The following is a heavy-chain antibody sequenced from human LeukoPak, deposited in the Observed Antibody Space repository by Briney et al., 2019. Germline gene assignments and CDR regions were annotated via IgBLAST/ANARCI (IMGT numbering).Heavy chain of an antibody. CDR3: VRDMTGNYYDT. V-gene: IGHV3-64*01. D-gene: IGHD3-22*01. CDR1: GFTFSTYA. Sequence: GGSLRLSCAASGFTFSTYAMHWVRQAPGKGLEYVSAINSNGGNTFYASSVKGRFTISRDNSKNTLYLQMGGLRAEYMAVYYCVRDMTGNYYDTGGQGTLVTVSS. CDR2: INSNGGNT. J-gene: IGHJ4*02.